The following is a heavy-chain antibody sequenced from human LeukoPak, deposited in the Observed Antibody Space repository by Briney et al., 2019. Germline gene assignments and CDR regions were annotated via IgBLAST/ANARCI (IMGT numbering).Heavy chain of an antibody. CDR3: ATTTVTTGSPFDY. V-gene: IGHV5-51*01. D-gene: IGHD4-11*01. J-gene: IGHJ4*02. Sequence: GESLKISCKRSGYSFTTYWIGWVRQMPGKGLEWMGIIYPSDSDTRYSPSFQGQVTISADKSISTAYLQWSSLKASDTAMYYCATTTVTTGSPFDYWGQGTLVTVSS. CDR1: GYSFTTYW. CDR2: IYPSDSDT.